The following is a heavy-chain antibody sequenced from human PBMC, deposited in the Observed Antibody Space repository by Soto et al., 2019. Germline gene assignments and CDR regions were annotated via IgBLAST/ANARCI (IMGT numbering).Heavy chain of an antibody. CDR3: ARDNTNDYVWGSYPPHLDY. Sequence: ASVKASCKASGYTFTSYGISWVRQAPGQGLEWMGWISAYNGNTNYAQKLQGRVTMTTDTSTSTAYMELRSLRSDDTAVYYCARDNTNDYVWGSYPPHLDYWGQGTLVTVSS. D-gene: IGHD3-16*02. CDR1: GYTFTSYG. CDR2: ISAYNGNT. J-gene: IGHJ4*02. V-gene: IGHV1-18*04.